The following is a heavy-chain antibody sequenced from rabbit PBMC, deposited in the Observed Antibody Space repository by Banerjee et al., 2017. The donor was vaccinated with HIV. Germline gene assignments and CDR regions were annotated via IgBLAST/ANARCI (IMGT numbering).Heavy chain of an antibody. J-gene: IGHJ4*01. CDR2: IDPVFSST. CDR1: GFSFSSGYD. V-gene: IGHV1S40*01. D-gene: IGHD7-1*01. Sequence: QSLEESGGDLVKPGASLTLTCTASGFSFSSGYDMCWVRQAPGKGLEWIGYIDPVFSSTYYARWVNGRFTISSHNAQNTLYLQLNSLTAADTATYFCARDGYAGYGPLYYFNLWGPGTLVTVS. CDR3: ARDGYAGYGPLYYFNL.